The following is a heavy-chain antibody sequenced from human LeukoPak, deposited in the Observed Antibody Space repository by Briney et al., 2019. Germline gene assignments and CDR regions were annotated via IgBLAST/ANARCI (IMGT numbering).Heavy chain of an antibody. J-gene: IGHJ4*02. CDR1: GGSISSYY. CDR2: IYYSGST. V-gene: IGHV4-59*01. D-gene: IGHD3-10*01. Sequence: SETLSLTCTVSGGSISSYYWSWIRQPPGKGLEWIGYIYYSGSTNYNPSLKSRVTISVDTSKNQFSLKLSSVTAADTAVYYCARGVVRGVQDYWGQGTLVTVSS. CDR3: ARGVVRGVQDY.